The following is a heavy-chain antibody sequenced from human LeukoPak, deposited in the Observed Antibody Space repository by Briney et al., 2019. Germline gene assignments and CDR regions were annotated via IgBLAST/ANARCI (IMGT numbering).Heavy chain of an antibody. CDR2: IKQDGSEI. V-gene: IGHV3-7*01. CDR1: GFTFSNYA. Sequence: GGSLRLSCAASGFTFSNYAMSWVRQAPGKGLEWVANIKQDGSEIYYVDSVKGRFTISRDNAKNSLYLQMNSLRAEDTAVYYCLAGGYWGQGTLVTVSS. CDR3: LAGGY. J-gene: IGHJ4*02. D-gene: IGHD2-15*01.